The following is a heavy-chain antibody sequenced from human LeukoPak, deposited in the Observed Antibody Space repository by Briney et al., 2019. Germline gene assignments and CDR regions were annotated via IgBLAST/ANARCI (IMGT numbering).Heavy chain of an antibody. V-gene: IGHV4-4*09. CDR2: IYTSGST. D-gene: IGHD1-7*01. CDR3: ARGNWNSYNWFDP. Sequence: SETLSLTCTVSGGSISSYYWSWIRQPPGKGLEWIGYIYTSGSTNYNPSLKSRVTISVDTSKNQFSLKLSSVTAADTAVYYCARGNWNSYNWFDPWGQGTLVTVSS. J-gene: IGHJ5*02. CDR1: GGSISSYY.